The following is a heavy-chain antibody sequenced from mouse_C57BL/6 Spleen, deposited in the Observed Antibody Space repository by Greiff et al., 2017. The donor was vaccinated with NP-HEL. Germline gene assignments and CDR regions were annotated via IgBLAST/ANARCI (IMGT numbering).Heavy chain of an antibody. CDR3: ARLRKLLGPFDY. J-gene: IGHJ2*01. V-gene: IGHV1-18*01. CDR1: GYTFTDYN. CDR2: INPNNGGT. Sequence: DVQLQESGPELVKPGASVKIPCKASGYTFTDYNMDWVKQSPGKSLEWIGDINPNNGGTIYNQKFKGKATLTVDKSSSTAYMELRSLTSEDTAVYYCARLRKLLGPFDYWGQGTTLTVSS. D-gene: IGHD4-1*01.